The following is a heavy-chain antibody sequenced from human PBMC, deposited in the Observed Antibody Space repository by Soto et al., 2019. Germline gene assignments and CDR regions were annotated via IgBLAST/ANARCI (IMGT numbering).Heavy chain of an antibody. Sequence: TSETLSLTCTVSGGSISSYCWSWIRQPPGKRLEWIGYIYYSGSTNYNPSLKSRVTISVDTSKNQFSLKLSSVTAADTAVYYCARGIQLWQITYYFDYWGQGPLVTVSS. CDR1: GGSISSYC. V-gene: IGHV4-59*01. D-gene: IGHD5-18*01. CDR2: IYYSGST. CDR3: ARGIQLWQITYYFDY. J-gene: IGHJ4*02.